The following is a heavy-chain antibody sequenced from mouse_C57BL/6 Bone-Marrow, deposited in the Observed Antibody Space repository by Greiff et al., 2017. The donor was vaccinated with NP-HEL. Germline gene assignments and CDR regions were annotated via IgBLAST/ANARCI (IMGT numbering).Heavy chain of an antibody. Sequence: DVQLQESGPELVKPGDSVKISCKASGYSFTGYFMNWVMQSHGKSLEWIGRINPYNGDTFYNQKFKGKATLTVDKSSSTAHMELRSLTSEDSAVYYCARVRYYGSSALYYAMDYWGQGTSVTVSS. CDR3: ARVRYYGSSALYYAMDY. D-gene: IGHD1-1*01. V-gene: IGHV1-20*01. CDR2: INPYNGDT. J-gene: IGHJ4*01. CDR1: GYSFTGYF.